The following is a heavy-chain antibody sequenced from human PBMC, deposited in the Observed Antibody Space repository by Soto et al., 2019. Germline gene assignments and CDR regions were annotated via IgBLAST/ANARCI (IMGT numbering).Heavy chain of an antibody. CDR1: GGTFSSYS. D-gene: IGHD3-9*01. CDR3: ARSVVLTFTRFYDMDV. J-gene: IGHJ6*02. CDR2: LIPMFGTT. V-gene: IGHV1-69*18. Sequence: QVQLVQSGAEVKTPGSSVQVSCKASGGTFSSYSINWVRQAPGQGLEWMGRLIPMFGTTDYAQRSQGRVTSPADESTSTASIEITNLTSADTAVYYCARSVVLTFTRFYDMDVWCQGTTVTVSS.